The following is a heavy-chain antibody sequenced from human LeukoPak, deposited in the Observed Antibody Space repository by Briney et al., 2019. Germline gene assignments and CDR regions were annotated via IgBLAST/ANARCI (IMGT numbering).Heavy chain of an antibody. Sequence: SETLSLTCTVSGGSISNYWWSWIRQPPGKGLEWIGEINHSGSTNYNPSLKSRVTISVDTSKNQFSLKLSSVTAADTAVYYCAGSGYSGYDLNYWGQGTLVTVSS. CDR3: AGSGYSGYDLNY. CDR1: GGSISNYW. D-gene: IGHD5-12*01. V-gene: IGHV4-34*01. CDR2: INHSGST. J-gene: IGHJ4*02.